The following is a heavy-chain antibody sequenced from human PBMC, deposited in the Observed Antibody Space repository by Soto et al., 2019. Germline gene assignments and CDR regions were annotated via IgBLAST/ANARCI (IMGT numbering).Heavy chain of an antibody. CDR1: GFTFRSYA. V-gene: IGHV3-30-3*01. CDR2: ISYDEIYK. J-gene: IGHJ4*02. Sequence: QVWQVESGGGVVQAGRSLRLSCAASGFTFRSYAMHGFRQAPGKGLEWVEIISYDEIYKYYADTVKGRFTISRDNSKNTLDLQMHSLINEDTAVYYCARALYFWSAHFDYWGQCALVTVSS. D-gene: IGHD3-3*01. CDR3: ARALYFWSAHFDY.